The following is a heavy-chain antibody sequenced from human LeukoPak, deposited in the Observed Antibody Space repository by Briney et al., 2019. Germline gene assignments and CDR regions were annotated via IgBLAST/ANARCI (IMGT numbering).Heavy chain of an antibody. D-gene: IGHD3-10*01. CDR3: AGDWWFGELSGFDY. J-gene: IGHJ4*02. CDR1: GGSISSSSYY. Sequence: SETLSLTCTVSGGSISSSSYYWGWIRQPPGKGLEWIGSIYYSGSTYYNPSLKSRVTISVDTSENQFSLKLSSVTAADTAVYYCAGDWWFGELSGFDYWGQGTLVTVSS. CDR2: IYYSGST. V-gene: IGHV4-39*07.